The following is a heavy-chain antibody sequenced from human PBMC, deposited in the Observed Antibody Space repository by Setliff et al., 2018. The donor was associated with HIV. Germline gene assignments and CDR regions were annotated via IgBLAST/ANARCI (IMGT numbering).Heavy chain of an antibody. CDR3: AKELAASGLGYFDS. J-gene: IGHJ4*02. V-gene: IGHV3-23*01. CDR1: GFTFSNYA. D-gene: IGHD3-22*01. CDR2: ISSSSTYI. Sequence: PGGSLRLSCAASGFTFSNYAMSWVRQAPGEGLEWVSSISSSSTYIYYADSVRGRFTISRDNSKNTVYLQMNSLRAEDTAEYYCAKELAASGLGYFDSWGRGILVTVSS.